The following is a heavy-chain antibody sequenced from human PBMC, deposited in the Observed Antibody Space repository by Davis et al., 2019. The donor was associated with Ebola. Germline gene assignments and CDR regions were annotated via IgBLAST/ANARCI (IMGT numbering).Heavy chain of an antibody. J-gene: IGHJ4*02. V-gene: IGHV3-7*03. CDR1: GFTFSSYW. Sequence: GESLKISCAASGFTFSSYWMSWVRQAPGKGLEWVANIKQDGSEKYYVDSVKGRFTISRDNSKNTLYLQMNSLRAEDTAVYYCAKGAMAAAGTVNYWGQGTLVTVSS. CDR3: AKGAMAAAGTVNY. CDR2: IKQDGSEK. D-gene: IGHD6-13*01.